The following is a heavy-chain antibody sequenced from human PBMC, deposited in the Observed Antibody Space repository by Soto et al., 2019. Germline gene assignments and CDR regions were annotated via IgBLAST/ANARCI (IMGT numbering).Heavy chain of an antibody. J-gene: IGHJ6*02. CDR2: IIPIFGTA. V-gene: IGHV1-69*06. Sequence: SVKVSCKASGGTFSSYAISWVRQAPGQGLEWMGGIIPIFGTANYAQKFQGRVTITADKSTSTAYMELSSLRSEDTAVYYCARDCSSTSCYPSYGLDVWGQGTTVTVSS. CDR3: ARDCSSTSCYPSYGLDV. CDR1: GGTFSSYA. D-gene: IGHD2-2*01.